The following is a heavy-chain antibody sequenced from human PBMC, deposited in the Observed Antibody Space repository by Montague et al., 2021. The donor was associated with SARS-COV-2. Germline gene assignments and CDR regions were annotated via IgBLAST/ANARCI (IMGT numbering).Heavy chain of an antibody. CDR1: GGSITSSGFY. J-gene: IGHJ5*02. Sequence: SETLSLTCSVSGGSITSSGFYWGWIRQTPGRGLEWIASVHYDGSTYYNPSLRGRVTISVDTSKNQISLRVTSVTAADASLYLCASDAGVGKYCSGGGCNPKWFDPWGQGTLVTVS. V-gene: IGHV4-39*01. CDR2: VHYDGST. D-gene: IGHD2-15*01. CDR3: ASDAGVGKYCSGGGCNPKWFDP.